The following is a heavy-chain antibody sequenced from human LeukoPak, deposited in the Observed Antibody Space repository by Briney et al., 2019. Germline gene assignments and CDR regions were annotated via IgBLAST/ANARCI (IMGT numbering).Heavy chain of an antibody. Sequence: GASVKVSCKASGYTFTSYDINWVRQATGQGLEWMGGIITIFGTANYAQKFQGRVTITADESTSTAYMELRSLRSDDTAVYYCATGGGVDYYDSSGYYPADYWGQGTLVTVSS. J-gene: IGHJ4*02. D-gene: IGHD3-22*01. V-gene: IGHV1-69*13. CDR1: GYTFTSYD. CDR3: ATGGGVDYYDSSGYYPADY. CDR2: IITIFGTA.